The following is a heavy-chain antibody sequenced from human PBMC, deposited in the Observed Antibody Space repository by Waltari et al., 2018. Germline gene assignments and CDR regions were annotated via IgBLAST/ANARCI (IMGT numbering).Heavy chain of an antibody. CDR2: ISSSSSYI. D-gene: IGHD4-17*01. J-gene: IGHJ3*02. V-gene: IGHV3-21*01. CDR3: ARDGYGDDAFDI. CDR1: GFTFSRHS. Sequence: EVQLVASGGGLVKPGWSLRLSCSASGFTFSRHSINWVRQAPGKGLEWVSSISSSSSYIYYADSVKGRFTISRDNAKNSLYLQMNSLRAEDTAVYYCARDGYGDDAFDIWGQGTMVTVSS.